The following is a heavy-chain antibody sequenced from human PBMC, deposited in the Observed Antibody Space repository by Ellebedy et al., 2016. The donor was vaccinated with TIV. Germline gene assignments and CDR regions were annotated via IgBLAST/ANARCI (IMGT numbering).Heavy chain of an antibody. J-gene: IGHJ5*02. CDR2: VNQSGRT. D-gene: IGHD4-11*01. V-gene: IGHV4-34*01. CDR1: GGSFSGYY. Sequence: SETLSLTCAVYGGSFSGYYWSWVRQPPGKGLEWIGEVNQSGRTNYHPSLKSRVTISVDTSKNQFSLSLRSVTAADTAVYFCARGRLQSIYSWFDPWGQGTLVTVSS. CDR3: ARGRLQSIYSWFDP.